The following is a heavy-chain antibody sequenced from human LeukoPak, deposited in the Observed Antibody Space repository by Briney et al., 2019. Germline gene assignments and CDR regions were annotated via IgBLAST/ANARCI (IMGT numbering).Heavy chain of an antibody. CDR2: IYYSGST. V-gene: IGHV4-59*01. Sequence: SETLSLTCTVSGGSISSYYWSWIRQPPGKGLEWIGYIYYSGSTNYNPSLKSRVTISVDTSKNQFSLKLSSVTAADTAVYYCARGDQKLYYFDYWGQGTLVTVSS. CDR1: GGSISSYY. J-gene: IGHJ4*02. D-gene: IGHD6-6*01. CDR3: ARGDQKLYYFDY.